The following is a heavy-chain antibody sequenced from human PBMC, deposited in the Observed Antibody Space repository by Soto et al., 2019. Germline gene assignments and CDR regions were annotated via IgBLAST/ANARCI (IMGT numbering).Heavy chain of an antibody. Sequence: EVQLVESGGVVVQPGGSLRLSCAASGFTFDDYTMHWVRQAPGKGLEWVSLISWEGGSTYYADSVKGRFTISRDNSKKSFYLQMNSLRTEDTALYYCTKLSRTKINDYWGQGTLVTVSS. D-gene: IGHD1-1*01. CDR1: GFTFDDYT. CDR3: TKLSRTKINDY. CDR2: ISWEGGST. V-gene: IGHV3-43*01. J-gene: IGHJ4*02.